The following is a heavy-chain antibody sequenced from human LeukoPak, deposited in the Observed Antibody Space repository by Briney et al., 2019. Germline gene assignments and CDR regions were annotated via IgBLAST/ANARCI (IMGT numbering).Heavy chain of an antibody. CDR1: GFTFSSYG. V-gene: IGHV3-30*03. Sequence: GGSLRLSCAASGFTFSSYGMHWVRQAPGKGLEWVAVISYDGSNKYYADSVKGRFTISRDNSKNTLYLQMNSLRAEDTAVYFCARERWLQPDYWGQGTLVTVSS. D-gene: IGHD5-24*01. CDR2: ISYDGSNK. J-gene: IGHJ4*02. CDR3: ARERWLQPDY.